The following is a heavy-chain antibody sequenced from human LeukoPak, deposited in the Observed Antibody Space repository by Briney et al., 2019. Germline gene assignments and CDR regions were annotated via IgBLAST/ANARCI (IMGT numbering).Heavy chain of an antibody. V-gene: IGHV1-18*01. Sequence: ASVKVSCKASGYTFTSYAMNWVRQAPGQGLEWMGWISAYNGNTNYAQKLQGRVTMTTDTSTSTAYMELRSLRSDDTAVYYCARGGDYDGLIRDFDIWGQGTMVTVSS. D-gene: IGHD3-22*01. CDR3: ARGGDYDGLIRDFDI. CDR1: GYTFTSYA. J-gene: IGHJ3*02. CDR2: ISAYNGNT.